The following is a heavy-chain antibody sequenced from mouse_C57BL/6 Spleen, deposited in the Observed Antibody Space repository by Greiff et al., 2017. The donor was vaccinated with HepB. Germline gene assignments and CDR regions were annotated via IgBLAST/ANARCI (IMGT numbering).Heavy chain of an antibody. CDR3: ARHYYYGSSYAMDY. J-gene: IGHJ4*01. D-gene: IGHD1-1*01. CDR1: GYTFTSYW. V-gene: IGHV1-64*01. CDR2: IHPNSGST. Sequence: QVQLQQPGAELVKPGASVKLSCKASGYTFTSYWMHWVKQRPGQGLEWIGMIHPNSGSTNYNEKFKSKATLTVDKSSSTAYMQLSSLTSEDSAVYYCARHYYYGSSYAMDYWGQGTSVTVSS.